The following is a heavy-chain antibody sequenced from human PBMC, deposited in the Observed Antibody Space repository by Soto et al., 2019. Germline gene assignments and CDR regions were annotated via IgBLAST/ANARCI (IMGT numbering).Heavy chain of an antibody. CDR3: ARGDILTGYYIDGAVHYFDY. Sequence: ASVKVSCKASGYTFTSYYMHWVRQAPGQGLEWMGIINPSGGSTSYAQKFQGRVTMTRDTSTSTVYMELSSLRSEDTAVYYCARGDILTGYYIDGAVHYFDYWGQGTLVTVSS. V-gene: IGHV1-46*03. CDR2: INPSGGST. D-gene: IGHD3-9*01. J-gene: IGHJ4*02. CDR1: GYTFTSYY.